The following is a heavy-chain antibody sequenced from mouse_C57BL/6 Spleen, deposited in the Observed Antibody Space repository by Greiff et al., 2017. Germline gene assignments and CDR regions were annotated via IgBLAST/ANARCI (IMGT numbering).Heavy chain of an antibody. CDR1: GYSITSGYY. J-gene: IGHJ2*01. D-gene: IGHD4-1*01. CDR2: ISYDGSN. Sequence: DVQLVESGPGLVKPSQSLSLTCSVTGYSITSGYYWNWIRQFPGNKLEWMGYISYDGSNNYNPSLKNRISITRDTSKNQFFLKLNSVTTEDTATYYCARRGSWVDYWGQGTTLTVSS. V-gene: IGHV3-6*01. CDR3: ARRGSWVDY.